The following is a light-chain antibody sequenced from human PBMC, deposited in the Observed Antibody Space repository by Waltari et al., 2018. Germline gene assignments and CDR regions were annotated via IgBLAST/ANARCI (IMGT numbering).Light chain of an antibody. CDR3: QHYLRLPVT. V-gene: IGKV3-20*01. CDR2: GAS. Sequence: EIVLTQSPGTLSLSLGERATVSCRASQSVSRALAWYQQKPGQAPIILIYGASTRATGIPARFSGSGSGTDFSLTISRLEPDDFAVYYCQHYLRLPVTFGQGTTVEI. CDR1: QSVSRA. J-gene: IGKJ1*01.